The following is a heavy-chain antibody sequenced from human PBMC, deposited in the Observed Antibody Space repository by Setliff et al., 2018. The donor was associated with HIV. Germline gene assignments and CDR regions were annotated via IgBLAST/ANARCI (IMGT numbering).Heavy chain of an antibody. Sequence: SETLSLTCTVSGGSMSSYFWSWIRQSPGKGLEWIGYIYYSGSTNYNPSLKSRVTISVDTSKNQFSLKLSSVTAADTAVYYCARVGQGTSSGWYASGGVFDYWGQGTLVTVSS. CDR2: IYYSGST. D-gene: IGHD6-19*01. CDR1: GGSMSSYF. J-gene: IGHJ4*02. V-gene: IGHV4-59*01. CDR3: ARVGQGTSSGWYASGGVFDY.